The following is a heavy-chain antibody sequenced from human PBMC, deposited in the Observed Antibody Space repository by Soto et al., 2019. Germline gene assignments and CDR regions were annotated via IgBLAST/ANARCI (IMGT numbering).Heavy chain of an antibody. Sequence: QVPVVESGGGVVQPGRSLRLSCAASGFTFSTYTMHWVRQAPGKGLEWVARISSDGSNKYYADSVKGRFTISRDNSKNTLYLQMNSLRGEDTAVYYCTRAPASSWHTFDYWGQGTLVTVSS. CDR3: TRAPASSWHTFDY. J-gene: IGHJ4*02. CDR2: ISSDGSNK. CDR1: GFTFSTYT. V-gene: IGHV3-30-3*01. D-gene: IGHD6-13*01.